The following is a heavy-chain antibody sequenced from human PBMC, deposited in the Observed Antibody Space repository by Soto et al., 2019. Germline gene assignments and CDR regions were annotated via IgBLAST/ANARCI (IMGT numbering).Heavy chain of an antibody. CDR2: ISGSGGST. CDR1: GFTFSSYA. Sequence: PGGSLRLSCAASGFTFSSYAMSWVRQAPGKGLEWVSAISGSGGSTYYADSVKGRFTISRDNSKNTLYLQMNSLRAEDTAVYYCAKWGGSGSYKYYGMDVWGQGTTVTVSS. D-gene: IGHD3-10*01. J-gene: IGHJ6*02. CDR3: AKWGGSGSYKYYGMDV. V-gene: IGHV3-23*01.